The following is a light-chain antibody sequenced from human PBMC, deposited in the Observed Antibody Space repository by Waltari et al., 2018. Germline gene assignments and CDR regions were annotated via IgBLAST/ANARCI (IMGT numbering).Light chain of an antibody. Sequence: QSALTQPPSASGSPGQSVTISCTGTSSDVGGYNYVSWYQQHPGKAPKLMIYEVSKRPSGVPDRVSGSKSGNTASLTVSGLQAEDEADYYCSSYAGSNNSNVVFGGGTKLTVL. V-gene: IGLV2-8*01. CDR2: EVS. J-gene: IGLJ2*01. CDR3: SSYAGSNNSNVV. CDR1: SSDVGGYNY.